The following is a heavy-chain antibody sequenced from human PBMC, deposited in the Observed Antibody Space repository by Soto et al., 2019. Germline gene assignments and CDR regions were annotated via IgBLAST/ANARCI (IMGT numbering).Heavy chain of an antibody. D-gene: IGHD2-2*01. CDR2: IYYSGST. V-gene: IGHV4-59*08. J-gene: IGHJ5*02. CDR3: ARQQGSCSSTSSYGIRWLDP. CDR1: GGSISSYY. Sequence: SETLSLTCTVSGGSISSYYWSWIRQPPGKGLEWIGYIYYSGSTNYNPSLKSRVTISVDTSKNQFSLKLSSVTAADTAVYYCARQQGSCSSTSSYGIRWLDPWGQGPLVTGSS.